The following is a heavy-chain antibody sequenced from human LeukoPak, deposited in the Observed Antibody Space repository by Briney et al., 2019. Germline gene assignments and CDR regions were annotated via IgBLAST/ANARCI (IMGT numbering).Heavy chain of an antibody. V-gene: IGHV4-39*07. CDR2: IYTSGST. D-gene: IGHD2-21*01. J-gene: IGHJ4*02. CDR3: ARDLVGVYYFDY. Sequence: PSETLSLTCIVSGGSINSNFYYWGWIRQPPGKGLEWIGRIYTSGSTNYNPSLKSRVTMSVDTSKNQFSLKLSSVTAADTAVYYCARDLVGVYYFDYWGQGTLVTVSS. CDR1: GGSINSNFYY.